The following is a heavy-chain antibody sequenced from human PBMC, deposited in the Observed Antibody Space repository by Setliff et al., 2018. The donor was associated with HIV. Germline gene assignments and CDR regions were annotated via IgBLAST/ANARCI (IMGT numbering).Heavy chain of an antibody. CDR2: IYHSGST. J-gene: IGHJ4*02. Sequence: SETLSLTCTVSGYSISSGYYWGWIRQPPGKGLEWIGSIYHSGSTYYNPSLKSRVTTSVDTPKNQFSLKLSSVTAADTAVYYCARESSSGWYNYFDYWGQGTLVTVSS. V-gene: IGHV4-38-2*02. CDR1: GYSISSGYY. CDR3: ARESSSGWYNYFDY. D-gene: IGHD6-19*01.